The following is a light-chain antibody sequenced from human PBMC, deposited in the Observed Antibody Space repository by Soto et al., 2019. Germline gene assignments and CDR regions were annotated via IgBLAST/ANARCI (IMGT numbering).Light chain of an antibody. J-gene: IGLJ1*01. CDR1: SSDIGGYKH. CDR3: SSYTTSSTQV. V-gene: IGLV2-14*01. Sequence: QSALTQPASVSGSPGQSITISCTGTSSDIGGYKHVSWYQQHPGKAPKLMIYEVSNRPSGVSNRFSGSKSGNTASLTISGLQAEDEADYYCSSYTTSSTQVFGTGTQLTLL. CDR2: EVS.